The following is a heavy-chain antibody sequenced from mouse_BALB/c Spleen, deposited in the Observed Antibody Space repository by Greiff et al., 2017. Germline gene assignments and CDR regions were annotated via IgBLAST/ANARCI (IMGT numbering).Heavy chain of an antibody. CDR3: ARQYGYDGFAY. CDR2: ISNGGGST. V-gene: IGHV5-12-2*01. CDR1: GFTFSSYT. D-gene: IGHD2-2*01. J-gene: IGHJ3*01. Sequence: EVQLVESGGGLVQPGGSLKLSCAASGFTFSSYTMSWVRQTPEKRLEWVAYISNGGGSTYYPDTVKGRFTISRDNAKNTLYLQMSSLKSEDTAMYYCARQYGYDGFAYWGQGTLVTVSA.